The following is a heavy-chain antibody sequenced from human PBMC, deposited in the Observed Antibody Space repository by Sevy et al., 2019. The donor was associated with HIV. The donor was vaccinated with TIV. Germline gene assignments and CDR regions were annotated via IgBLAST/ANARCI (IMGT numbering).Heavy chain of an antibody. J-gene: IGHJ6*02. CDR1: GFTFSSYW. CDR2: IKQDGSEK. V-gene: IGHV3-7*03. Sequence: GGSLRLSCAASGFTFSSYWMSWVRQAPGKGLEWVANIKQDGSEKYYVDSVKGRFTISRDNAKNSLYLQMNSLRAEDTAVYYCARVDDFWSGYYEVGLDYYYGMDVWCQGTTVTVSS. D-gene: IGHD3-3*01. CDR3: ARVDDFWSGYYEVGLDYYYGMDV.